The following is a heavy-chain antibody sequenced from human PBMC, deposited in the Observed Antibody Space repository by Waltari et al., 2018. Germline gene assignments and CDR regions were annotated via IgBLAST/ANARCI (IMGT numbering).Heavy chain of an antibody. J-gene: IGHJ4*02. CDR2: IYSGGST. CDR3: AKCEMYDSGWCAFFRY. V-gene: IGHV3-53*01. Sequence: EVQLVESGEGLIQPGGSLRLSCAASGFTVSSNYMSWVRQAPGKGLEWGSVIYSGGSTYSADSVKGRVTISRDNAKNTVSLQMNSLRAEDTAVYYCAKCEMYDSGWCAFFRYWGRGTLVTASS. CDR1: GFTVSSNY. D-gene: IGHD6-19*01.